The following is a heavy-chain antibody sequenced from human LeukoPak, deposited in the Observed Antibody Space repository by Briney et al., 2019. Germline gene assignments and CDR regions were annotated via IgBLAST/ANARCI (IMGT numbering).Heavy chain of an antibody. J-gene: IGHJ4*02. CDR2: IIPILGIA. V-gene: IGHV1-69*04. CDR3: ASYYYGSESLFDY. D-gene: IGHD3-10*01. Sequence: GASVKVSCKASGGTFSSYAISWVGQAPGQGLEWMGRIIPILGIANYAQKFQGRVTITADKSTSTAYMELSSLRPEDTAVYYCASYYYGSESLFDYWGQGTLVTVSS. CDR1: GGTFSSYA.